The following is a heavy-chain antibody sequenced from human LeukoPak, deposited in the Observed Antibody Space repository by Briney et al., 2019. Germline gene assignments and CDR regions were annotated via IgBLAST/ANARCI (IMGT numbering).Heavy chain of an antibody. Sequence: PGGSLRLYCAASGYTFSLYSMVWVRQAPGKGLECVSYITSTSSTIYYADSVKAPFTISRDNAKNSLYLQMSSLRAEDTAVYYCARALGSIAARPIGWFDPWGQGTLVTVSS. CDR1: GYTFSLYS. D-gene: IGHD6-6*01. V-gene: IGHV3-48*01. CDR3: ARALGSIAARPIGWFDP. CDR2: ITSTSSTI. J-gene: IGHJ5*02.